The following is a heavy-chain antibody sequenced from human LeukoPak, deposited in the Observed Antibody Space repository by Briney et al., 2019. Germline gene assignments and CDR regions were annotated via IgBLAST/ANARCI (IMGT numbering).Heavy chain of an antibody. CDR3: ARSGSSSWSTIDY. CDR1: GFTFSSYG. D-gene: IGHD6-13*01. Sequence: GGSLRLSCAASGFTFSSYGMHWVRQAPGKGLEWVAVISYDGSNKYYADSVKGRFTISRDNSKNTLYLQMNSLRAEDTAVYYCARSGSSSWSTIDYWGQGTLVTVSS. CDR2: ISYDGSNK. V-gene: IGHV3-30*03. J-gene: IGHJ4*02.